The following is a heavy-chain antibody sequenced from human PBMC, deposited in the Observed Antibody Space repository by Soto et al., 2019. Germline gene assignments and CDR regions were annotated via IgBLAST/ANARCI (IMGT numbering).Heavy chain of an antibody. CDR3: ARDGGAY. V-gene: IGHV3-30-3*01. CDR1: GFTFSTNA. Sequence: QVQLVESGGGVVQPGRSLRLSCAASGFTFSTNAMHWVRRALGKGLEWMAVMSYDGSNKYYADSVKGRFTISRDNSKNTLYLQMNSLRPEDTALYYCARDGGAYWGQGTLVIVSS. CDR2: MSYDGSNK. D-gene: IGHD3-16*01. J-gene: IGHJ4*02.